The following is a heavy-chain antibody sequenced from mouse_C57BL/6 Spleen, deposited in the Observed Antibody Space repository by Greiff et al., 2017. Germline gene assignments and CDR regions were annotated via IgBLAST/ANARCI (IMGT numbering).Heavy chain of an antibody. CDR3: ASKGYAAY. D-gene: IGHD2-10*02. J-gene: IGHJ3*01. CDR2: INPSTGGT. CDR1: GYSFTGYY. Sequence: VQLKQSGPELVKPGASVKISCKASGYSFTGYYMNWVKQSPEKSLEWIGEINPSTGGTTYNQKFKAKATLTVDKSSSTAYMQLKSLTSEDSAVYYCASKGYAAYWGQGTLVTVSA. V-gene: IGHV1-42*01.